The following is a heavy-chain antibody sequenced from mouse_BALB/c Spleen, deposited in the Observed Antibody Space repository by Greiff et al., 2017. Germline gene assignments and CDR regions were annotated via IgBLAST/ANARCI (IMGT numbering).Heavy chain of an antibody. Sequence: EVMLVESGGGLVQPGGSMKLSCVASGFTFSNYWMNWVRQSPEKGLEWVAEIRLKSNNYATHYAESVKGRFTISRDDSKSSVYLQMNNLRAEDTGNYYSTRNLLGGPDYWGQGTTLTVSS. CDR3: TRNLLGGPDY. J-gene: IGHJ2*01. D-gene: IGHD2-1*01. V-gene: IGHV6-6*02. CDR1: GFTFSNYW. CDR2: IRLKSNNYAT.